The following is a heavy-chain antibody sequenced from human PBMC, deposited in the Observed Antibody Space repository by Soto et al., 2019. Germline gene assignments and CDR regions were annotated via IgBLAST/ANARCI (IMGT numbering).Heavy chain of an antibody. J-gene: IGHJ3*02. CDR2: TSYDGSNK. CDR3: AKDASMIVVRHAFDI. V-gene: IGHV3-30*18. D-gene: IGHD3-22*01. CDR1: GFTFSNYG. Sequence: GGSLRLSCAASGFTFSNYGMHWVRQAPGKGLEWVAVTSYDGSNKYYADSVKGRFTISRDNSKNTLYLQMNSLRAEDTAVYYFAKDASMIVVRHAFDIWGQGTMVTVSS.